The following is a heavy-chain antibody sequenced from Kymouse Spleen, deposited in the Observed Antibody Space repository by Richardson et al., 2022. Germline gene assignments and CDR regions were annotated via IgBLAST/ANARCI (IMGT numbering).Heavy chain of an antibody. Sequence: QLQLQESGPGLVKPSETLSLTCTVSGGSISSSSYYWGWIRQPPGKGLEWIGSIYYSGSTYYNPSLKSRVTISVDTSKNQFSLKLSSVTAADTAVYYCARLVVVPAAMPYAFDIWGQGTMVTVSS. CDR1: GGSISSSSYY. J-gene: IGHJ3*02. D-gene: IGHD2-2*02. V-gene: IGHV4-39*01. CDR3: ARLVVVPAAMPYAFDI. CDR2: IYYSGST.